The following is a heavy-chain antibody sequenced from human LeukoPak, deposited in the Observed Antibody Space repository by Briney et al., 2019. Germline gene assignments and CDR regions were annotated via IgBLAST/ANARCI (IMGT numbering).Heavy chain of an antibody. CDR2: INHSGST. Sequence: SETLSLTCAVYGGSFSGYYWSWIRQPPGKGLEWIGEINHSGSTNYNPSLKSRVTISVDTSKNQFSLKLSSVTAADTAVYYCARSELLWFGGVNSGFDYWGQGTLVTVSS. CDR3: ARSELLWFGGVNSGFDY. J-gene: IGHJ4*02. V-gene: IGHV4-34*01. D-gene: IGHD3-10*01. CDR1: GGSFSGYY.